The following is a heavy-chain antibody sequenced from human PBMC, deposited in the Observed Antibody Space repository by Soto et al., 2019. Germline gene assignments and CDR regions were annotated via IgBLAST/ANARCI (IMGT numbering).Heavy chain of an antibody. V-gene: IGHV4-30-2*06. CDR2: IYHSGST. Sequence: SETLSLTCSVSGGTITSGRSSWNWIRQSPGKGLEWIAYIYHSGSTYYNPSLKSRVTTSVDRSENQFSLKLTSVTAADTAVYYCVRESVASGPNYFDTWGPGTLVTVSS. CDR1: GGTITSGRSS. D-gene: IGHD6-6*01. J-gene: IGHJ5*02. CDR3: VRESVASGPNYFDT.